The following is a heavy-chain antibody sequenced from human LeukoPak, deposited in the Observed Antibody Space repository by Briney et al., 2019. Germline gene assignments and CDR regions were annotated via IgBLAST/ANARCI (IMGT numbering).Heavy chain of an antibody. J-gene: IGHJ3*02. CDR3: ARGRDGYNLGAFDI. CDR1: GFTFSSYD. D-gene: IGHD5-24*01. CDR2: IGTAGDT. V-gene: IGHV3-13*01. Sequence: PGGSLRLSCAASGFTFSSYDMHWVRQATGKGLEWVSAIGTAGDTYYPGSVKGRFTISRENAKNSLYLRMNSLRAGDTAVYYCARGRDGYNLGAFDIWGQGTMVTVSS.